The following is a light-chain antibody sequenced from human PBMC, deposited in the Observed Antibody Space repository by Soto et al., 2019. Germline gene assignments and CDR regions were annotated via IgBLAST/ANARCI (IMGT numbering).Light chain of an antibody. Sequence: QSALTQPRSVSGSPGQSVTISCTGTSSDVGGYNYVSWYQQHPGKAPKLMIYEVNNRPSGVSYRFSGSKSGNTASLTISGLQAEDEADYYCSSHTSGSTPCVFGTGTKVTVL. V-gene: IGLV2-14*01. CDR1: SSDVGGYNY. CDR3: SSHTSGSTPCV. J-gene: IGLJ1*01. CDR2: EVN.